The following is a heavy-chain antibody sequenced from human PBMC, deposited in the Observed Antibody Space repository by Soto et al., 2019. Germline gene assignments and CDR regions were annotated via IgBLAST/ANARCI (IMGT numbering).Heavy chain of an antibody. CDR3: AKTTTVVNNWFDP. CDR2: ISYDGSNK. D-gene: IGHD4-17*01. J-gene: IGHJ5*02. Sequence: VGSLRLSCAASGFTFSSYGMHWVRQAPGKGLEWVAVISYDGSNKYYADSVKGRFTISRDNSKNTLYLQMNSLRAEDTAVYYCAKTTTVVNNWFDPWGQGTLVTVSS. CDR1: GFTFSSYG. V-gene: IGHV3-30*18.